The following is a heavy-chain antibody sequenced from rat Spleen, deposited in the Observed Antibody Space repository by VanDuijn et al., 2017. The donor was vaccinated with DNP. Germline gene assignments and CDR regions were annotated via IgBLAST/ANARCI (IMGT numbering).Heavy chain of an antibody. J-gene: IGHJ2*01. CDR2: IGSDGYAP. V-gene: IGHV5-22*01. D-gene: IGHD1-10*01. CDR1: GFTFSAYY. CDR3: ARWDNNYGYFDY. Sequence: EVQLVESGGGLVQPGRSLKLSCAASGFTFSAYYMAWVRQAPTRGLEWVAYIGSDGYAPYYGVSVKGRFTISRDNAKSTLYLQMNSLRSEDMATYYCARWDNNYGYFDYWGQGVMVTVSS.